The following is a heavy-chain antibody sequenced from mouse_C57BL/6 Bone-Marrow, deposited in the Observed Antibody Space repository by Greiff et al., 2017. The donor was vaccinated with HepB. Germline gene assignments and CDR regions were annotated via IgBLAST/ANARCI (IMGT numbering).Heavy chain of an antibody. CDR1: GYTFTSYW. CDR2: IDPSDSYT. CDR3: ARWGYGSSPSYYFDY. J-gene: IGHJ2*01. Sequence: VKLQQPGAELVKPGASVKLSCKASGYTFTSYWMQWVKQRPGQGLEWIGEIDPSDSYTNYNQKFKGKATLTVDTSSSTAYMQLSSLTSEDSAVYYCARWGYGSSPSYYFDYWGQGTTLTVSS. V-gene: IGHV1-50*01. D-gene: IGHD1-1*01.